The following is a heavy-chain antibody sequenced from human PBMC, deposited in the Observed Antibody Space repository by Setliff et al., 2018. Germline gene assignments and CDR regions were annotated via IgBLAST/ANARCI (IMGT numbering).Heavy chain of an antibody. CDR2: IHYSENT. D-gene: IGHD6-6*01. CDR1: GGSITSGRYY. J-gene: IGHJ6*03. V-gene: IGHV4-39*01. CDR3: ARMAVRVASRPSSPLDYYYYMDL. Sequence: SETLSLTCTVSGGSITSGRYYWGWIRQPPGQGLEWIASIHYSENTYYNPSLKTRVTISVDTSKNQFSLKLRSLTAADTAVYYCARMAVRVASRPSSPLDYYYYMDLWGKGATVTVSS.